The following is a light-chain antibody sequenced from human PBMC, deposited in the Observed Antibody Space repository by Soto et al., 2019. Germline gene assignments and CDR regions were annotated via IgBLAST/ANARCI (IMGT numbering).Light chain of an antibody. CDR2: GAS. J-gene: IGKJ1*01. CDR1: QSVSSSY. V-gene: IGKV3-20*01. Sequence: EIVLTQSPGTLSLSPGERATLSCRASQSVSSSYLAWYQQKPGQAPRLLIYGASGRATGIPDRFSGSGSGTDFTLTISRLEPEDFAVYYCQQYGNSPTFGQGTKVDIK. CDR3: QQYGNSPT.